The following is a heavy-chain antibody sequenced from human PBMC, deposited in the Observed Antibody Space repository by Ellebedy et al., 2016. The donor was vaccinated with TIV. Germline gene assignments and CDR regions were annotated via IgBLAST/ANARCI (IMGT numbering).Heavy chain of an antibody. J-gene: IGHJ4*02. V-gene: IGHV3-7*01. CDR2: IKQDGSEK. Sequence: GESLKISCAASGFTFSSYWMTWVRQAPGKGLEWVANIKQDGSEKYYVDAVKGRFTISRDNAKNSLYLQMNSLRAEDTAVYYCAGKGPNSAAFDYWGQGTLVIVSS. D-gene: IGHD2-15*01. CDR1: GFTFSSYW. CDR3: AGKGPNSAAFDY.